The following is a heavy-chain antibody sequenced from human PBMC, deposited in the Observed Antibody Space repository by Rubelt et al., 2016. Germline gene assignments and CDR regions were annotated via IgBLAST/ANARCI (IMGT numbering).Heavy chain of an antibody. CDR2: ISGNGGSI. J-gene: IGHJ6*02. D-gene: IGHD1-7*01. Sequence: EVQLEESGGGLVQPGGSLTLSCSASGFTFSSCAMHWVRQATAKGLEYVSAISGNGGSIYYSDSLRDRITISRDNSKNTLYLQMTSLRAEDTAVYYCVKDRRTTTARVGMDFGGQGPTVTVSS. CDR1: GFTFSSCA. V-gene: IGHV3-64D*09. CDR3: VKDRRTTTARVGMDF.